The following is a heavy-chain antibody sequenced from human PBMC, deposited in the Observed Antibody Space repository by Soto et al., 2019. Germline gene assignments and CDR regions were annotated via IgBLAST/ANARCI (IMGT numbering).Heavy chain of an antibody. J-gene: IGHJ6*02. CDR1: GFTFSSYA. D-gene: IGHD4-17*01. CDR2: ISGSGGST. CDR3: AKVIPDYGGNSGYYYYGMDV. V-gene: IGHV3-23*01. Sequence: EVQLLESGGGLVQPGGSLRLSCAASGFTFSSYAMSWVRQAPGKGLEWVSAISGSGGSTYYADSVQGRFTISRDNSKNTPYLQMNSLRAEDTAVYYCAKVIPDYGGNSGYYYYGMDVWGQGTTVTVSS.